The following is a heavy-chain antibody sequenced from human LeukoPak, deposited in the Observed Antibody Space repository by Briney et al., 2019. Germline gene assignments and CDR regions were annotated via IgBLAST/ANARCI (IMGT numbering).Heavy chain of an antibody. CDR3: ARDTGWYLDL. J-gene: IGHJ2*01. CDR1: GFTFSGYW. D-gene: IGHD4-17*01. V-gene: IGHV3-74*01. Sequence: GGSLRLSCAASGFTFSGYWMHWVRQPPGKGLVWVSRITGDGSSTTYADSVKGRFMISRDNGKNTLYLQMISLRAEDTAVYYCARDTGWYLDLWGRDTLVTVSS. CDR2: ITGDGSST.